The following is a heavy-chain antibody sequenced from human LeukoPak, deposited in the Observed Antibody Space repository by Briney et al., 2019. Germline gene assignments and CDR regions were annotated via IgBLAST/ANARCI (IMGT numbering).Heavy chain of an antibody. D-gene: IGHD3-10*01. Sequence: GWSLRLSCAASGFIFSDYYMSWVRQAPGGGLEWVAYFSSSAGSSVYYADSVKGRFTISRDNANNSLSLQMNGLRADDSAVYYCARLRGFIDYWGRGTVVTVSS. CDR2: FSSSAGSSV. V-gene: IGHV3-11*01. CDR3: ARLRGFIDY. J-gene: IGHJ4*02. CDR1: GFIFSDYY.